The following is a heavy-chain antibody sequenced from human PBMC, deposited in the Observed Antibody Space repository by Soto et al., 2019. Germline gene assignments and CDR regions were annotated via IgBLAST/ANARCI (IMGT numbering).Heavy chain of an antibody. Sequence: SETLSLTCAVYGGSFSGYYWSWIRQPPGKGLEWIGEINHSGSTNYNPSLKSRVTIPVDTSKNQFSLKLSSVTAADTAVYYCARGFGDGYISDYWGQGTLVTVSS. V-gene: IGHV4-34*01. D-gene: IGHD3-3*01. CDR3: ARGFGDGYISDY. CDR2: INHSGST. CDR1: GGSFSGYY. J-gene: IGHJ4*02.